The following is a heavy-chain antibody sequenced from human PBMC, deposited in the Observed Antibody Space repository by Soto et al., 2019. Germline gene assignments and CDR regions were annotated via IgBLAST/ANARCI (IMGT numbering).Heavy chain of an antibody. V-gene: IGHV3-74*03. CDR2: INTAGSVA. J-gene: IGHJ4*02. Sequence: EVQLVESGGGLVQPGESLRLSCAASGLTFRSYWMHWVRQAPGKGLVWVSRINTAGSVAMYVASVKGRFTISRDNAKNTLYLHMNSLRAEDTAVYYCVKDMQLLRLDSWGQGTLVTVSS. D-gene: IGHD2-15*01. CDR1: GLTFRSYW. CDR3: VKDMQLLRLDS.